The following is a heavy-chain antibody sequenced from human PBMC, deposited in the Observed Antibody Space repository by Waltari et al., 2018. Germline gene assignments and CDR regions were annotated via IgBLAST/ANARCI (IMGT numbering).Heavy chain of an antibody. CDR3: SKDAFGNTYLDF. D-gene: IGHD2-2*02. V-gene: IGHV3-30*02. CDR1: LSTFSYFG. Sequence: QVNPVAVGGGVVQSAGSLRLSCRTSLSTFSYFGMHWVRQAPGKGLEWLALIWFEGSDKFYADSVRGRFTISRDNSARTLYLDMDSLRLDDTAMYYCSKDAFGNTYLDFWGQGTLVTVSS. J-gene: IGHJ4*02. CDR2: IWFEGSDK.